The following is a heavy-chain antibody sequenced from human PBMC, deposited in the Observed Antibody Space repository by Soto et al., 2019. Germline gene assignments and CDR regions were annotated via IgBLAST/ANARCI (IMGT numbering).Heavy chain of an antibody. J-gene: IGHJ4*02. CDR1: GGSISSYY. Sequence: SETLSLTCTVSGGSISSYYWSWIRQPPGKGLEWIGYIYYSGSTNYNPSLKSRVTISVDTSKNQFSLKLSSVTAADTAVYYCARHNLWYFDYWGQGTLVTVSS. CDR2: IYYSGST. CDR3: ARHNLWYFDY. V-gene: IGHV4-59*08.